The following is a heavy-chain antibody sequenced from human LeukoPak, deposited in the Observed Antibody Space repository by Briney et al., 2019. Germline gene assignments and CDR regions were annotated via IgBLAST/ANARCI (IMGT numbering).Heavy chain of an antibody. Sequence: GGSLRLSSAASGFTFSNYAMNWVRQAPGKGLEWVAVISYDGRNKYYADSVKGRFTISRDNSKNTLYLQMNSLRPEDTAVYYCARTSQTFDYWGQGTLVTVSS. J-gene: IGHJ4*02. CDR2: ISYDGRNK. CDR1: GFTFSNYA. CDR3: ARTSQTFDY. V-gene: IGHV3-30*04.